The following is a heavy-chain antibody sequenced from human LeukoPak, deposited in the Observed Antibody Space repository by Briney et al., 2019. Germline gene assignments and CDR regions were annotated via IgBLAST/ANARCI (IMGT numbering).Heavy chain of an antibody. D-gene: IGHD3-10*01. Sequence: PSQTLSLTCAISGDSVSSNSAGWNWFRQSPSRGIEWLGRTYYRSKWYNDYAESVKSRITINTDTSKNQFSLQLNSVTPEDTAVYYCARGTGDFDYWGQGTLVTVSS. CDR2: TYYRSKWYN. CDR1: GDSVSSNSAG. CDR3: ARGTGDFDY. J-gene: IGHJ4*02. V-gene: IGHV6-1*01.